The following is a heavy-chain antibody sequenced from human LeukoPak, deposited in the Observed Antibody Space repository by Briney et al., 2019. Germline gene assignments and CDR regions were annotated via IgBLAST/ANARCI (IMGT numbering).Heavy chain of an antibody. V-gene: IGHV3-23*01. CDR3: ANSNWFDP. Sequence: GGYLRLSCAASGFTFSSYAMSWVRQAPGKGLEWVSSISGSGAATSYADSVKGRFSISRDNSRNTLYLQMDSLRAEDTAVYYCANSNWFDPWGQGTLVTVSS. J-gene: IGHJ5*02. CDR2: ISGSGAAT. CDR1: GFTFSSYA.